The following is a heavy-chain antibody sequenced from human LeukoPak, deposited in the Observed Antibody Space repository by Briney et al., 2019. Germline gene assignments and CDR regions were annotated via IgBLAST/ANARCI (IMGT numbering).Heavy chain of an antibody. CDR3: ARMVRGGLYYYYYMDI. V-gene: IGHV4-34*01. CDR2: INHSGST. J-gene: IGHJ6*03. D-gene: IGHD3-10*01. Sequence: SETLSLTCAVYGGSFSGYYWSWIRQPPGKGLEWIGEINHSGSTNYNPSLKSRVTISVDTSKTQFSLKLSSVTAADTAVYYCARMVRGGLYYYYYMDIWGKGTTVTVSS. CDR1: GGSFSGYY.